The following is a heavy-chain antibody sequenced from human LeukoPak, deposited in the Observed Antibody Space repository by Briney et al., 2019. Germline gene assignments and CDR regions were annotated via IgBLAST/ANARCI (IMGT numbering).Heavy chain of an antibody. D-gene: IGHD3-16*01. CDR2: INPNSGGT. CDR3: ASSRNALGGMDV. CDR1: GYTFTGYY. Sequence: ASVKVSCKASGYTFTGYYMHWVRQAPGQGLEWMGWINPNSGGTNYAQKFQGWVTMTRDTSISTAYMELSRLRSDDTAVYYCASSRNALGGMDVWGQGTTVTVSS. J-gene: IGHJ6*02. V-gene: IGHV1-2*04.